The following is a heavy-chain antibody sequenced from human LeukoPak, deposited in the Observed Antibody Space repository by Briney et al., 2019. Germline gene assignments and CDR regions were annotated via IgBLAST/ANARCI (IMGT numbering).Heavy chain of an antibody. CDR1: GGSFSGYY. CDR3: ARGHYGDYEGRYYFDY. D-gene: IGHD4-17*01. Sequence: SETLSLTCAVYGGSFSGYYWSWLRQPPGKGLEWIGEINHSGSTNYNPSLKSRVTISVDTSKNQFSLKLSSVTAADTAVYYCARGHYGDYEGRYYFDYWGQGTLVTVSS. V-gene: IGHV4-34*01. J-gene: IGHJ4*02. CDR2: INHSGST.